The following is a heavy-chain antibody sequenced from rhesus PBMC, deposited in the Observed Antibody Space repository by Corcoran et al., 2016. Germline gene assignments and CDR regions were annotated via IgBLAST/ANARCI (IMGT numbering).Heavy chain of an antibody. V-gene: IGHV1-180*01. J-gene: IGHJ5-1*01. Sequence: QVQLVQSGAEITQPGASVQLSCKASGYTFPSYSLHWVRQAPGPGLEWIGRISPDNGNKGYAQNFQGRVTITTDTSTSTGYMELSSLRSEDTAVYYCTRDRGGSYNRFDVWGPGVLVTVSS. CDR2: ISPDNGNK. CDR3: TRDRGGSYNRFDV. CDR1: GYTFPSYS. D-gene: IGHD3-16*01.